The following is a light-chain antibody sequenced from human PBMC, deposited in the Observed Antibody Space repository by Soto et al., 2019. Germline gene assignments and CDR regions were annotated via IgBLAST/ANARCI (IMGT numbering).Light chain of an antibody. CDR3: QQYHNWPIT. J-gene: IGKJ5*01. V-gene: IGKV3-15*01. Sequence: EIVLTQPPGTLSLSPGERATLSCWSSQNFNSSHLAWYQQKPGQPPRLLMYDASTRATGISARFSGSGSGTEFTLTISSLQSEDFAVYYCQQYHNWPITFGQGTRLEIK. CDR2: DAS. CDR1: QNFNSSH.